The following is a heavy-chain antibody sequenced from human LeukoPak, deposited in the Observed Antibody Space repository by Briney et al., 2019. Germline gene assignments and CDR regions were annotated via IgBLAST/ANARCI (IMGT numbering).Heavy chain of an antibody. J-gene: IGHJ1*01. CDR3: ARGDYGTNGYFQY. D-gene: IGHD4-17*01. V-gene: IGHV3-30-3*01. CDR2: ISKDGSYE. CDR1: GFTFSNYA. Sequence: GTTLRLSCAASGFTFSNYAMHWVRQAPGKGLEWVALISKDGSYETYADSVKGRVTISRDSSEDTLYLQMNSLRTEDTAVFFCARGDYGTNGYFQYWGQGTLVTVSS.